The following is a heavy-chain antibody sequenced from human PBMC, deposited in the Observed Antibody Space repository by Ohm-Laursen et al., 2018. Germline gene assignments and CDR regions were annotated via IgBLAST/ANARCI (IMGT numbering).Heavy chain of an antibody. Sequence: SLRLSCTASGFTFSSYEMNWVRQAPGKGLEWVSAISGSGGSTYYADSVKGRFTISRDNSKDTLYLQMNSLRAEDTAVYYCAVYCTSTSCYNFPRYGMDVWGQGTTVTVSS. J-gene: IGHJ6*02. CDR3: AVYCTSTSCYNFPRYGMDV. D-gene: IGHD2-2*02. CDR2: ISGSGGST. V-gene: IGHV3-23*01. CDR1: GFTFSSYE.